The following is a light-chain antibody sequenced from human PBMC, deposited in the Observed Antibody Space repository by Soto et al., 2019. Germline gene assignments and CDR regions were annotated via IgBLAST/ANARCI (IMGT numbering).Light chain of an antibody. CDR2: GAS. CDR3: QQYNNWPQT. Sequence: EIVMTQSTATLSVSPGERATLSCRASQSVSSNLAWYQQKPGQAPRLLIYGASTRATGIPARFSGSGSGTEFTLTISSLQSEDCAVYYCQQYNNWPQTFGQGTKVEIK. CDR1: QSVSSN. J-gene: IGKJ1*01. V-gene: IGKV3-15*01.